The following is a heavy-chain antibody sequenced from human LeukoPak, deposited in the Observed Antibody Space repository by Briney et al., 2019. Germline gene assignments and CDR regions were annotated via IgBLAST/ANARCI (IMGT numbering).Heavy chain of an antibody. V-gene: IGHV4-59*01. J-gene: IGHJ4*02. D-gene: IGHD2-8*01. CDR3: ARGGSPWGMVQGKGYYFDY. CDR2: IFYSGRA. Sequence: SETPSLTPAVPRGSTTSYNCSWIPHPPREGLGRGGYIFYSGRANYKPYLKSRVSISVDTSEKPFSLKLSSVTAADAAVYYCARGGSPWGMVQGKGYYFDYWGQGTLVTVSS. CDR1: RGSTTSYN.